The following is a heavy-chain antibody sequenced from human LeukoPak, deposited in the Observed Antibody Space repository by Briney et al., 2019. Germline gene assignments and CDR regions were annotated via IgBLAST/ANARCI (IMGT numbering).Heavy chain of an antibody. Sequence: PSETLSLTCTVSGGSISSSCYYWGWLRQPPGKGLEGFGSIYYSGSTYYNPYLKSRVTISVDTSKNQFSLKLSSVTAADTAVYYCARAPRQWLHAFDIWGQGTMVTVSS. CDR2: IYYSGST. V-gene: IGHV4-39*07. CDR3: ARAPRQWLHAFDI. D-gene: IGHD6-19*01. CDR1: GGSISSSCYY. J-gene: IGHJ3*02.